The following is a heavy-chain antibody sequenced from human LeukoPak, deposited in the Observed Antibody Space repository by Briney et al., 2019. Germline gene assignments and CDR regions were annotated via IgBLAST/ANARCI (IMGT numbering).Heavy chain of an antibody. CDR3: ARTYCSGGTCYGLDY. CDR1: GGSISSGDYY. D-gene: IGHD2-15*01. CDR2: THYSGRT. Sequence: PSETLSLTCTVSGGSISSGDYYRSWIRQPPGKGPEWIGYTHYSGRTYYNPSLRSRLTISADTSKNQFSLRLSSVTAADTAVHYCARTYCSGGTCYGLDYWGQGTLVTVSS. J-gene: IGHJ4*02. V-gene: IGHV4-30-4*08.